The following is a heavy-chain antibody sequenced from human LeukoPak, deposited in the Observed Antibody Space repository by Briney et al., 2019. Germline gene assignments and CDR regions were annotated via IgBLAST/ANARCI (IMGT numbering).Heavy chain of an antibody. V-gene: IGHV4-39*07. J-gene: IGHJ4*02. CDR1: GGSISSSPYY. CDR3: ARGWLAATPY. Sequence: SETLSLTCTVSGGSISSSPYYWGWIRQPPGKGLEWIGSIYYSGTTHYNPSLESRVTISVDTSKNQFSLKLASVTAADTAVYYCARGWLAATPYWGQGTLVTVSS. CDR2: IYYSGTT. D-gene: IGHD6-25*01.